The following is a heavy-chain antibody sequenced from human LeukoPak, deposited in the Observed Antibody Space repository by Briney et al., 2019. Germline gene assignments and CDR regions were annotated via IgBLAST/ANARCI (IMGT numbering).Heavy chain of an antibody. J-gene: IGHJ4*02. D-gene: IGHD1-1*01. CDR3: ARDSPGYLAYDS. CDR1: GFTFSTYW. CDR2: IKEDGSAT. V-gene: IGHV3-7*04. Sequence: GGSLRLSCAASGFTFSTYWMTWVRQAPGKGPEGVANIKEDGSATYYVDSVKGRFTISRDNAKKSLYLQMNSLRAEDTAVYYCARDSPGYLAYDSWGQGTLVTVS.